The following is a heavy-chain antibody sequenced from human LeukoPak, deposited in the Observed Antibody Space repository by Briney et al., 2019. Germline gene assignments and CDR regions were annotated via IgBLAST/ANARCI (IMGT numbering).Heavy chain of an antibody. Sequence: ASVKVSCKASGYTFTGYYMHWVRQAPGQGLEWMGWINPNSGGTNYAQKFQGRVTMTRDTSISTAYMELSRLRSDDTAVYYCARTGYSSSWYTLYCYYYMDVWGKGTTVTVSS. CDR1: GYTFTGYY. D-gene: IGHD6-13*01. CDR2: INPNSGGT. V-gene: IGHV1-2*02. J-gene: IGHJ6*03. CDR3: ARTGYSSSWYTLYCYYYMDV.